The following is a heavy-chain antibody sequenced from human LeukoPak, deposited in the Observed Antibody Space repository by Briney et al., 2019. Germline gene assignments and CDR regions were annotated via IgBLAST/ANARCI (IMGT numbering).Heavy chain of an antibody. CDR2: MNPNSGNT. D-gene: IGHD1-26*01. J-gene: IGHJ2*01. V-gene: IGHV1-8*01. CDR1: GYTFTSYD. CDR3: ATRSGSYRPNWYFDL. Sequence: ASVKVSCKASGYTFTSYDINWVRQATGQGLEWMGWMNPNSGNTGYAQKFQGRVTMTEDTSTDTAYMELSSLRSEDTAVYYCATRSGSYRPNWYFDLWGRGTLVTVSS.